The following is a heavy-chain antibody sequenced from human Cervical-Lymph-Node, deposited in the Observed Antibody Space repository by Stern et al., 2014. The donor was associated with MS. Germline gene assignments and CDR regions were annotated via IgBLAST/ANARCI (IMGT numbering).Heavy chain of an antibody. CDR2: TSGTEITV. J-gene: IGHJ4*02. V-gene: IGHV3-11*01. D-gene: IGHD2-2*01. CDR3: ARVGTSDFFDH. Sequence: QVHLVESGGDLVTPGGSLRLSCETSGFNFTDYYMNWIRQAPGKGLEWVAYTSGTEITVFYADSVKGRFTISRDNAKNSVYLQMNSLRADDTAVYYCARVGTSDFFDHWGRGTLVTVSS. CDR1: GFNFTDYY.